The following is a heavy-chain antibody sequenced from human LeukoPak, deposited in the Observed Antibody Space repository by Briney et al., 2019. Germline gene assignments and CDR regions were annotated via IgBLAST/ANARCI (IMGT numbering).Heavy chain of an antibody. V-gene: IGHV3-64*01. CDR2: VNSSGRNT. CDR1: GFTFSTYA. J-gene: IGHJ4*02. Sequence: TGGSLRLSCAASGFTFSTYAMHWVRQAPGKGLEYVSAVNSSGRNTFYARSVKGRFTISRDNSKNTLYLQMGGLRAEDTALYYCVRDMTGNYYDTWGQGTLVTVSS. CDR3: VRDMTGNYYDT. D-gene: IGHD3-22*01.